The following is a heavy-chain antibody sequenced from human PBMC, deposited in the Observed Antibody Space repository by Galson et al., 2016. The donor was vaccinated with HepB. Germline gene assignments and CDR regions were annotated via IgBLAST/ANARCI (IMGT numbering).Heavy chain of an antibody. V-gene: IGHV1-18*04. J-gene: IGHJ6*03. CDR2: ISAQYGYT. CDR1: GYTFSNHD. D-gene: IGHD3-10*01. CDR3: AREGVRLEAGSRGYYHYYMDV. Sequence: SVKVSCKASGYTFSNHDISWVRQAPGQGLEWMGWISAQYGYTNYAEKFQGRVTMITDTSTRTAYMELRSLKSDDTAVYYCAREGVRLEAGSRGYYHYYMDVWGKGTTVTVSS.